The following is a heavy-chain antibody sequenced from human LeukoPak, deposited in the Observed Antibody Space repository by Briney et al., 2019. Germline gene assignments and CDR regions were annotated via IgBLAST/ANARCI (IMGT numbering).Heavy chain of an antibody. Sequence: GGSLRLSCAASGFTFNNYGMHYVRQAPGKGLEWVAVISDDGSNKNYADSVKGRFTISRDNSNNTLYLQMNSLRAEDTGVYYCAKDRETTASGTFDYWGQGTLVTVSS. D-gene: IGHD6-13*01. CDR1: GFTFNNYG. CDR3: AKDRETTASGTFDY. CDR2: ISDDGSNK. V-gene: IGHV3-30*18. J-gene: IGHJ4*02.